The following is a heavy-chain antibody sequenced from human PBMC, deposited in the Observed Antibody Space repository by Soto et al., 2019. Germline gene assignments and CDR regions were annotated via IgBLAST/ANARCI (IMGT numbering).Heavy chain of an antibody. J-gene: IGHJ6*02. Sequence: QVQLVESGGGVVQPGRSLRLSCAASGFTFSSYGMHWVRQAPGKGLEWVAVIWYDGSNKYYADSVKGRFTISRDNSKNTLYLQMNSLRAEDTAVYYCARDLQLLWFGELPLSSYGMDVWGQGTTVTVSS. CDR3: ARDLQLLWFGELPLSSYGMDV. V-gene: IGHV3-33*01. D-gene: IGHD3-10*01. CDR2: IWYDGSNK. CDR1: GFTFSSYG.